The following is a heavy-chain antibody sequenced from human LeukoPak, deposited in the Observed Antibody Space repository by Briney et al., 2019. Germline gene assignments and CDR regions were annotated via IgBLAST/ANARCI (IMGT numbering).Heavy chain of an antibody. CDR3: ARGKYYFDY. J-gene: IGHJ4*02. CDR2: IYYSGST. CDR1: GGSISSYY. Sequence: PSETLSLTCTVSGGSISSYYWSWIRQPPGKGLEWIGYIYYSGSTNYNPSLKSRVTISVDTSKSQFSLRLSSVTAADTAVYYCARGKYYFDYWGQGTLVTVSS. V-gene: IGHV4-59*01.